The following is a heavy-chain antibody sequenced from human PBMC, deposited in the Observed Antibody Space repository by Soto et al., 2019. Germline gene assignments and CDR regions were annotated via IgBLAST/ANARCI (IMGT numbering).Heavy chain of an antibody. CDR1: GDSVSSNSVA. D-gene: IGHD1-1*01. CDR2: TYYRSRWID. V-gene: IGHV6-1*01. J-gene: IGHJ4*02. Sequence: SQTLSLTCVISGDSVSSNSVAWNWIRQSPSRGLEWLGRTYYRSRWIDEYSVAVKSRITVNPDTSKNQFSLQLTSVTPEDMAIYYCARGYNFGFDYWGQGTPVTVSS. CDR3: ARGYNFGFDY.